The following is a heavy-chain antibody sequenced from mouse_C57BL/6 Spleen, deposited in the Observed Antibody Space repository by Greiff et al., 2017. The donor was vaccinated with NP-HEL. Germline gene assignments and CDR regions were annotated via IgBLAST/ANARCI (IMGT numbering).Heavy chain of an antibody. CDR1: GFNIKDDY. J-gene: IGHJ4*01. CDR3: TTGDSYAMDY. Sequence: EVKLMESGAELVRPGASVKLSCTASGFNIKDDYMHWVKQRPEQGLEWIGWIDPENGDTEYASKFQGKATITADTSSNTAYLQLSSLTSEDTAVYYCTTGDSYAMDYWGQGTSVTVSS. V-gene: IGHV14-4*01. CDR2: IDPENGDT.